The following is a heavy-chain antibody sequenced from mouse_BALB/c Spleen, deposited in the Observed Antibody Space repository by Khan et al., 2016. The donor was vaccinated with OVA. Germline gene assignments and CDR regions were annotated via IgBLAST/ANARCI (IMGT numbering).Heavy chain of an antibody. V-gene: IGHV1S41*01. CDR1: GYTFTSYW. CDR3: ARSKYYGSGLYAMDY. J-gene: IGHJ4*01. CDR2: IGPGSSNA. D-gene: IGHD1-1*01. Sequence: DVVKPGASVKLSCKASGYTFTSYWINWIKQRPGQGLEWVGHIGPGSSNAYYNEIFKGKAILTVDTSSRIAYIQLSSLSSEDSAVYFCARSKYYGSGLYAMDYWGQGTSVTVSS.